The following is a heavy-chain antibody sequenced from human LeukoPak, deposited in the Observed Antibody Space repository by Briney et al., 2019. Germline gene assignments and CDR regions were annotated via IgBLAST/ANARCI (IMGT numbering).Heavy chain of an antibody. CDR1: GGSISSSSYY. CDR2: IYYSGSA. D-gene: IGHD6-19*01. V-gene: IGHV4-61*01. Sequence: PSETLSLTCTVSGGSISSSSYYWSGIRQPPGKGLEWIGYIYYSGSANYNPSLKSRVTISVDTSKNQLSLKLRSVTAADTAVYYCARRLGGSSGCFGYWGQGTLVTVSS. J-gene: IGHJ4*02. CDR3: ARRLGGSSGCFGY.